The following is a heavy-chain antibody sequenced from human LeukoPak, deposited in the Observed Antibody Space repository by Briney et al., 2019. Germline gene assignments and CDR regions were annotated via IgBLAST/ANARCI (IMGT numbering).Heavy chain of an antibody. CDR3: AKDKYSSSWYSFDY. CDR1: GFTFNTYG. Sequence: GGSLRLSCAATGFTFNTYGMHWVRQAPGKGLEWLAVIPSDGSNKHYADSVKGRFTISRDNSKNTLYLQMNSLRAEDTAVYYCAKDKYSSSWYSFDYWGQGTLVTVSS. D-gene: IGHD6-13*01. CDR2: IPSDGSNK. J-gene: IGHJ4*02. V-gene: IGHV3-30*18.